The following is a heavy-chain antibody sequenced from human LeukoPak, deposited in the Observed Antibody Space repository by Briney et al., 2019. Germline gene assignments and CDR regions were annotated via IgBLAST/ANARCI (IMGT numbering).Heavy chain of an antibody. CDR1: GGSISSSSYY. Sequence: SETLSLTCTVSGGSISSSSYYWGWIRQPPGKGLEWIGSIYYSGSTYYNSSLKSRVTISVDTSKNQFSLKLSSVTAADTAVYYCARTDSGYDSFDYWGQGTLVTVSS. CDR3: ARTDSGYDSFDY. D-gene: IGHD5-12*01. CDR2: IYYSGST. V-gene: IGHV4-39*01. J-gene: IGHJ4*02.